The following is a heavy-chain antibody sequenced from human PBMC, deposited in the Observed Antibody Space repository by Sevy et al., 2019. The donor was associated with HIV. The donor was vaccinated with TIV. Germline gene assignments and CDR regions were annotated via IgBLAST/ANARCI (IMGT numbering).Heavy chain of an antibody. CDR3: ANASKPPSGYSSSWDYYYYYGMDV. CDR2: ISWNSGSI. D-gene: IGHD6-13*01. V-gene: IGHV3-9*01. CDR1: GFTFDDYA. Sequence: GGSLRLSCAASGFTFDDYAMHWVRQAPGKRLEWVSGISWNSGSIGYADSVKGRFTISRDNAKNSLYLQMNSLRAEDTALYYCANASKPPSGYSSSWDYYYYYGMDVWGQGITVTVSS. J-gene: IGHJ6*02.